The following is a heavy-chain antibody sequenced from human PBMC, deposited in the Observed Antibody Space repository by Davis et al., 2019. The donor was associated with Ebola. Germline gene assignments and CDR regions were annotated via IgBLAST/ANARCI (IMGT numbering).Heavy chain of an antibody. CDR2: ISGSGGST. D-gene: IGHD3-3*01. CDR1: GFSFSNYA. CDR3: AKSGLSFGVVKYHYGMDV. Sequence: GESLKISCAPSGFSFSNYAMSWVRQAPGKGLEWVSAISGSGGSTYYADSVKGRFTISRDNSKKTLYLQMNSLRAEDTAVYYCAKSGLSFGVVKYHYGMDVWGKGTTVTVSS. V-gene: IGHV3-23*01. J-gene: IGHJ6*04.